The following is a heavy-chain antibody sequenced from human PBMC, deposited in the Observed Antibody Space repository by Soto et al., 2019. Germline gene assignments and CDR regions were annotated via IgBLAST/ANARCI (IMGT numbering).Heavy chain of an antibody. CDR1: GVSISSNYY. V-gene: IGHV4-4*02. CDR3: VRSFGWYAIDY. Sequence: QVLLQESGPGLVQPSGTLSLSCAVSGVSISSNYYWGWVRQSPGKGLEWLGDISHIGSVNYSPSLMSLVTISMDRSENQFSLKLNSVTAADTALYYCVRSFGWYAIDYWGQGTLVIVSS. CDR2: ISHIGSV. D-gene: IGHD6-19*01. J-gene: IGHJ4*02.